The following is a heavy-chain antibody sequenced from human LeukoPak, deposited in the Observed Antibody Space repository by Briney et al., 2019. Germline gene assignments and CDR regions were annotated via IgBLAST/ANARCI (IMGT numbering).Heavy chain of an antibody. Sequence: GGSLRLSCTASGFTFGDYAMSWVRQAPGRGLEWVGFIRSKAYGGTTEYAASVKGRFTISRDDSKSIAYLQMNSLETEDAAVYYCTRDPGRWLPQGDYWGQGTLVTVSS. CDR2: IRSKAYGGTT. CDR1: GFTFGDYA. V-gene: IGHV3-49*04. J-gene: IGHJ4*02. CDR3: TRDPGRWLPQGDY. D-gene: IGHD5-24*01.